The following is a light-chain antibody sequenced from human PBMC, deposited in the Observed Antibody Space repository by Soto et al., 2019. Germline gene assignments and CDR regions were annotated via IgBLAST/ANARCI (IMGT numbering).Light chain of an antibody. CDR2: GAS. CDR3: QQYNNWPPWT. CDR1: QSVIRN. J-gene: IGKJ1*01. V-gene: IGKV3-15*01. Sequence: EIVMTQSPGTLSVSPGERATLSCRASQSVIRNLAWYQQKPGQAPRLLXYGASTRANGIPARFSGRGSGTELTLTISSLQSEDFAVYYCQQYNNWPPWTFGQGTKVDIK.